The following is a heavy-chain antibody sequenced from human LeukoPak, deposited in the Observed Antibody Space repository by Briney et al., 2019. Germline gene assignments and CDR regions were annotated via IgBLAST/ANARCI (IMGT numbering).Heavy chain of an antibody. CDR2: ISSSSSTI. V-gene: IGHV3-48*04. CDR3: ARESYYYGMDV. J-gene: IGHJ6*02. CDR1: GFTFSSYS. Sequence: GGSLRLSCAASGFTFSSYSMNWVRQAPGKGLEWVSYISSSSSTIYYADSVKGRFTISRDNAKNSLYLQMNSLRAEDTALYHCARESYYYGMDVWGQGTTVTVSS.